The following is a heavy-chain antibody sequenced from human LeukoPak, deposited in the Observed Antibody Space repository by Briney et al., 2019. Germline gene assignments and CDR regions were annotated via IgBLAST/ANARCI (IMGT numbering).Heavy chain of an antibody. D-gene: IGHD1-7*01. J-gene: IGHJ3*02. CDR2: IYTSGST. Sequence: SETLSLTCTVSGGSISSYYWSWIRQPPGKRLEWIGYIYTSGSTNYSPSLKSRVTISVDTSENQFSLKLSSVTAADTAVYYCARHEGRGNYVAFDIWGQGTVVTVSS. CDR1: GGSISSYY. V-gene: IGHV4-4*09. CDR3: ARHEGRGNYVAFDI.